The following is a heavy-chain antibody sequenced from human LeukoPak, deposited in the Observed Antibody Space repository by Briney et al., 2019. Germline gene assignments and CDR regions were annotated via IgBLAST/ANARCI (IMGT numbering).Heavy chain of an antibody. J-gene: IGHJ4*02. D-gene: IGHD3-10*01. CDR2: TYNSGSS. CDR1: GGSISSYY. CDR3: AGYYGSGQWDN. V-gene: IGHV4-59*12. Sequence: SETLSLTCTVSGGSISSYYWSWIRQPPGKGLERIGYTYNSGSSSYSPSFKSQVTISTDTPRNQFFLRLTSVTAADTAVYYCAGYYGSGQWDNWGQGTLVTVSS.